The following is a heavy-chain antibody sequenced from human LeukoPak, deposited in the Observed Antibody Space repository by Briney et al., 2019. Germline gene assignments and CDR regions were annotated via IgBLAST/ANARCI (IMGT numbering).Heavy chain of an antibody. CDR2: IWYDGSNK. J-gene: IGHJ2*01. Sequence: GGSLRLSCAASGFTFSSYGMHWVRQAPGKGLEWVAVIWYDGSNKYYADSVKGRFTISRDNAKSALHLELNSLRVEDTALYYCATEDCTDKGDFDLWGRGTLVTVSS. D-gene: IGHD2/OR15-2a*01. CDR3: ATEDCTDKGDFDL. CDR1: GFTFSSYG. V-gene: IGHV3-33*03.